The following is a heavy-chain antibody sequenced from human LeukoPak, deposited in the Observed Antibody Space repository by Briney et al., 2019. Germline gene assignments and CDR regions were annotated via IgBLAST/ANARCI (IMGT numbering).Heavy chain of an antibody. CDR2: INPNSGGT. D-gene: IGHD2-15*01. CDR3: ARDGCSGGSCYPEDY. Sequence: ASVKVSCKASGYTFTGYYMHWVRQAPGQGLEWMGWINPNSGGTNYAQKFQGRVTMTRDTSISTAYMELSRLRSDDTAVYYCARDGCSGGSCYPEDYWGQGTLVTVSS. CDR1: GYTFTGYY. V-gene: IGHV1-2*02. J-gene: IGHJ4*02.